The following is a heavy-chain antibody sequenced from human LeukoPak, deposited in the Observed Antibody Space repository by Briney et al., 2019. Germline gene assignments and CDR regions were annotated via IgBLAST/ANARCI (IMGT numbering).Heavy chain of an antibody. V-gene: IGHV3-33*01. Sequence: PGGSLRLSCAASGFTFRNYGMHYARQAPGKGLEWVAVIWDAGNNQFYADSVRGRFTISRDNSKNMLWLQMSSLRVEDTALYYCVRERGPFNAFDIWGRGSMITVSS. CDR2: IWDAGNNQ. J-gene: IGHJ3*02. CDR1: GFTFRNYG. D-gene: IGHD6-25*01. CDR3: VRERGPFNAFDI.